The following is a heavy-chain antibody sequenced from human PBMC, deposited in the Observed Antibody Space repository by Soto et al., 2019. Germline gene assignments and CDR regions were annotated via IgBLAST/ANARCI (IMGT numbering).Heavy chain of an antibody. V-gene: IGHV1-69*02. CDR3: ARRRYCGVDCDTQYYYGMDV. Sequence: QVQLVQSGPEVKKPGASVRISCRSGGDTFSSYTVSWVRQTPGQGLEWMGRIIPVLGVTNYSRKFKGRITITADKSKTTANREMSSLKSEDTARYYWARRRYCGVDCDTQYYYGMDVWGQGTSVTVSS. CDR1: GDTFSSYT. J-gene: IGHJ6*02. CDR2: IIPVLGVT. D-gene: IGHD2-21*02.